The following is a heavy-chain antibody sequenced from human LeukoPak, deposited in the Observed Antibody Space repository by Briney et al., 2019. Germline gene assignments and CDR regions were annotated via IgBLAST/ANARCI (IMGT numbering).Heavy chain of an antibody. J-gene: IGHJ4*02. D-gene: IGHD4-17*01. CDR3: ARVRAFYGDYRHYYFDY. V-gene: IGHV1-69*04. CDR2: IIPILGIA. CDR1: GGTFTSYA. Sequence: ASVKVSSKASGGTFTSYAISWVRQAPGQGLEWMGMIIPILGIANYTQKFQGRVTITADKSTSTAYMELSSLRSEDTAVYYCARVRAFYGDYRHYYFDYWGQGTLVTVSS.